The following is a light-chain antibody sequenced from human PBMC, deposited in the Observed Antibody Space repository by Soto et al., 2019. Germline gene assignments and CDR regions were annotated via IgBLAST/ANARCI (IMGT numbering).Light chain of an antibody. CDR1: QSVSSY. Sequence: EILMTQSPATLSVSPGERVTLSCRASQSVSSYLAWYQQKPGRPPRLLIYGASTRATGIPARFSGSGSGTEFTLTISSLQSEDFAVYYCQQYNNWPRTFGQGTKVDIK. CDR2: GAS. CDR3: QQYNNWPRT. V-gene: IGKV3-15*01. J-gene: IGKJ1*01.